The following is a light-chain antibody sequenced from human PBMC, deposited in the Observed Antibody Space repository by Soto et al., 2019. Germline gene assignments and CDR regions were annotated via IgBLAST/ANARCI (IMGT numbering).Light chain of an antibody. J-gene: IGLJ7*01. CDR1: SGHSSYI. CDR3: ETWDSNVAV. Sequence: QSVLTQSSSASASLGSSVKLTCTLSSGHSSYIIAWHQQQPGKAPRYLMKLEGSGSYNKGSGVPDRFSGSSSGADRYLTISNLQSEDEADYYWETWDSNVAVFGGGTQLTVL. CDR2: LEGSGSY. V-gene: IGLV4-60*03.